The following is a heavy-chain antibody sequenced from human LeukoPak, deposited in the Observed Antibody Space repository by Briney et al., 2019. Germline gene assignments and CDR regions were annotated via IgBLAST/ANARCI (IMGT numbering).Heavy chain of an antibody. D-gene: IGHD2-2*01. CDR2: IYTSGST. CDR3: ARDQIGYCSSTSCIYYYYMDV. V-gene: IGHV4-4*07. CDR1: GGSISSYY. J-gene: IGHJ6*03. Sequence: SETLSLTCTVSGGSISSYYWSWIRQPAGKGLEWIGRIYTSGSTNYNPSLKSRVTISVDTSKNQFSLKLSSVTAADTAVYYCARDQIGYCSSTSCIYYYYMDVWGKGTTVTVSS.